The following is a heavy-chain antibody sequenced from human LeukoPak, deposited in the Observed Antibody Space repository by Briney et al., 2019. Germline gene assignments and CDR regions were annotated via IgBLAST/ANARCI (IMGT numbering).Heavy chain of an antibody. Sequence: PSETLSLTCTVSGGSISGYYWSWIRQPAGKGLEWIGRIYTSGSTNYNPSLKSRVTMSVDTSKNQFSLKLSSVTAADTAVYYCARDSGQWLVQHYYYYYYMDVWGKGTTVTVSS. CDR3: ARDSGQWLVQHYYYYYYMDV. CDR2: IYTSGST. V-gene: IGHV4-4*07. J-gene: IGHJ6*03. CDR1: GGSISGYY. D-gene: IGHD6-19*01.